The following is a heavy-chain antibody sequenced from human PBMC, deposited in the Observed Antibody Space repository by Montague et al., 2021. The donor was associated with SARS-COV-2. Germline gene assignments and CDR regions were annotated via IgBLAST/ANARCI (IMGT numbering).Heavy chain of an antibody. Sequence: TLSLTCTVSGGSISSGDYYWAWIRQHPGKGLEWLGFIYHSGSTFYNPSLKSRLTISIDTSNNQFSLKLSSVTAADTAVYYCARWRALYYMVGSTSGFDSWGQGSLVTVSS. D-gene: IGHD1-26*01. CDR1: GGSISSGDYY. J-gene: IGHJ4*02. CDR3: ARWRALYYMVGSTSGFDS. CDR2: IYHSGST. V-gene: IGHV4-31*03.